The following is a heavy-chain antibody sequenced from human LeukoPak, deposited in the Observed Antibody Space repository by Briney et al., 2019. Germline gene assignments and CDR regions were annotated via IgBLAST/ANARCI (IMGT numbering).Heavy chain of an antibody. D-gene: IGHD6-13*01. V-gene: IGHV4-4*09. CDR1: GGSISNYY. J-gene: IGHJ4*02. Sequence: PSETLSLTCTVSGGSISNYYWSWTRQPQGKGLEWIGYIHTSGTTNSNPSLKSRVTMSVDTSKNQFSLSLSSVTAADTAVYYCAKRHSSNWPYYFDYWGQGTLVTVSS. CDR3: AKRHSSNWPYYFDY. CDR2: IHTSGTT.